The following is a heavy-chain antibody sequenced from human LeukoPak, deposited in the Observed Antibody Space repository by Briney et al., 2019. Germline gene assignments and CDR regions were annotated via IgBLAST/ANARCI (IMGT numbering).Heavy chain of an antibody. CDR3: ARAPNYSSGWTFDY. CDR2: IWYDGSNK. J-gene: IGHJ4*02. D-gene: IGHD6-19*01. CDR1: GFTFSSYG. V-gene: IGHV3-33*01. Sequence: GGSLRLSCAASGFTFSSYGMHWVRQAPGKGLEWVAVIWYDGSNKYYADSVKGRFTISRDNSKNTLYLQMNSLRAEDTAVYYCARAPNYSSGWTFDYRGQGTLVTVSS.